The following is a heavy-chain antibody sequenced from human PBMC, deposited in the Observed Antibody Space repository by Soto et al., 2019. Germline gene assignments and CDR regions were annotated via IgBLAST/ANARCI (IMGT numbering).Heavy chain of an antibody. CDR3: ARDRASTTIPNY. CDR2: IKQDGSEK. J-gene: IGHJ4*02. D-gene: IGHD1-26*01. Sequence: EVQLVESGGGLVQPGGSLRLSCADSGFTFSSYWMSWVRQAPGKGLEWVANIKQDGSEKYYVDSVKGRFTISRDNAKNSLYLQMNSLRAAYTAVYYCARDRASTTIPNYWGPGTLGTVSS. CDR1: GFTFSSYW. V-gene: IGHV3-7*04.